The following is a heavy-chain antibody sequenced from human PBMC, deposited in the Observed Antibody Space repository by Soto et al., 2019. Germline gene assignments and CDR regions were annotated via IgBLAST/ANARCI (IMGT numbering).Heavy chain of an antibody. J-gene: IGHJ4*02. D-gene: IGHD6-6*01. V-gene: IGHV3-33*01. Sequence: PGGSLRLSCAASGFTFSSYGMHWVRQARGKGLEWVAVIWYDGSNKYYADSVKGRFTISRDNSKNTLYLQMNSPRAEDTAVYYCARDQLEIRFDYWGQGTLVTVSS. CDR3: ARDQLEIRFDY. CDR1: GFTFSSYG. CDR2: IWYDGSNK.